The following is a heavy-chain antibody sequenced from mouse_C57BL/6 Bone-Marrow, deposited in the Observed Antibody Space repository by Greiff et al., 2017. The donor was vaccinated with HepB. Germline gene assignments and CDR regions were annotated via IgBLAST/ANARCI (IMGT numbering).Heavy chain of an antibody. CDR3: ARWNSNYDYAMDY. CDR1: GFTFSDYG. D-gene: IGHD2-5*01. Sequence: EVMLVESGAGLVQPGGSLKLSCAASGFTFSDYGMAWVRQAPRKGLEWVAFISNLTYSIYYEDTVTGRFTLSTENAKNTLYLEMSSLRSEDTAVNFCARWNSNYDYAMDYWGQGTSVTVSS. CDR2: ISNLTYSI. J-gene: IGHJ4*01. V-gene: IGHV5-15*01.